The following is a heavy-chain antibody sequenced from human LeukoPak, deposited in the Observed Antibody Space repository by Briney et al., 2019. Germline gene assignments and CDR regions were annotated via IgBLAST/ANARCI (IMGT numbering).Heavy chain of an antibody. D-gene: IGHD3-9*01. J-gene: IGHJ2*01. CDR1: GFTFSTYV. V-gene: IGHV3-74*01. CDR3: TRDVNLNFFDV. Sequence: WGSLRLSCVVSGFTFSTYVMHWVRQAPGKGLMWVSRISHDGTVTSYADSVRGRFTVSRDNAKNTLYLQMNSLRAEDTAVYYCTRDVNLNFFDVWGRGTLVTVSS. CDR2: ISHDGTVT.